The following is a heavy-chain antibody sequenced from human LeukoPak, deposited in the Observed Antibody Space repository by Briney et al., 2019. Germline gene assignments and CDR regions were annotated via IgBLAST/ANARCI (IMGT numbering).Heavy chain of an antibody. CDR2: IKQDGSEK. CDR3: ARGPYSSNWYVDY. D-gene: IGHD6-13*01. Sequence: GGSLRLSCAASGFTFSSYWMSWVRQAPGKGLEWVANIKQDGSEKQYVDSVKGRFAISRDNAENSLYLQMNSLRAEDTAVYYCARGPYSSNWYVDYWGQGTLVAVAS. J-gene: IGHJ4*02. CDR1: GFTFSSYW. V-gene: IGHV3-7*02.